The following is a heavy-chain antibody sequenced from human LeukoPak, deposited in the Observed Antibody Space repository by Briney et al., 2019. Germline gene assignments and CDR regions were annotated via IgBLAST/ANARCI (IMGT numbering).Heavy chain of an antibody. V-gene: IGHV3-30*02. CDR2: IRYDGSKK. CDR1: GFTFSSYG. D-gene: IGHD6-19*01. CDR3: ARRVAVAGRDFDY. Sequence: GGSLRLSCAASGFTFSSYGMHWVRQAPGKGLEWVAFIRYDGSKKYYADSVKGRFTISRDNSKNTLYLQMNSLRAEDTAAYYCARRVAVAGRDFDYWGQGTLVTVSS. J-gene: IGHJ4*02.